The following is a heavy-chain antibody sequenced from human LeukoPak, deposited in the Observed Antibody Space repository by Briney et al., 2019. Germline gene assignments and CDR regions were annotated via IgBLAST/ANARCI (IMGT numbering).Heavy chain of an antibody. Sequence: PGGSLRLSCAASGFTFSTYAMTWVRQAPGRGLEWVASISFSGGSTYYAGPVKGRFTISRDNSKSTLYLQMNSRRGEDTARYYVAERSPQCGGGFYSDHWGQGTLVSVSP. V-gene: IGHV3-23*01. J-gene: IGHJ4*02. CDR2: ISFSGGST. D-gene: IGHD2-21*01. CDR1: GFTFSTYA. CDR3: AERSPQCGGGFYSDH.